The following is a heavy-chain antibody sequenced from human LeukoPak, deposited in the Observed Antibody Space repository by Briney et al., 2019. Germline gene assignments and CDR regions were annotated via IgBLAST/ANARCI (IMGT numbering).Heavy chain of an antibody. CDR1: GGSFSGYY. CDR2: INHSGST. Sequence: SETLSLTCAVYGGSFSGYYWSWIRQPPGKGLEWIGEINHSGSTNYNPSLRSRVTISVDTSKNQFSLKLSSVTAADTAVYYCARVHSNSSSLLDYWGQGTLVTVSS. D-gene: IGHD6-6*01. CDR3: ARVHSNSSSLLDY. J-gene: IGHJ4*02. V-gene: IGHV4-34*01.